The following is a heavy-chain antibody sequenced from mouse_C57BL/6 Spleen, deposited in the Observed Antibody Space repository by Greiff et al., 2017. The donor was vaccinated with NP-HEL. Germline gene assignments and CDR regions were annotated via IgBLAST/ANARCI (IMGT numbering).Heavy chain of an antibody. D-gene: IGHD1-1*01. Sequence: VQLVESGAELVRPGASVTLSCKASGYTFTDYEMHWVKQTPVHGLEWIGAIDPETGGTAYNQKFKGKAILTADKSSSTAYMELRSLTSEDSAVYYCTRTGLRSWYFDVWGTGTTVTVSS. V-gene: IGHV1-15*01. CDR1: GYTFTDYE. CDR3: TRTGLRSWYFDV. CDR2: IDPETGGT. J-gene: IGHJ1*03.